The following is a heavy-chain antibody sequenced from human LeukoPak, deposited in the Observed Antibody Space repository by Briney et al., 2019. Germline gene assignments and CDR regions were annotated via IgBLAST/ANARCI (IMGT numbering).Heavy chain of an antibody. CDR2: IYYSGST. Sequence: WETLSLTCTVSGDSISSTIHYWGWIRQPPGKGLEWIGSIYYSGSTYYNPSLKSRVTISLDRSKDQFSLKFCGGYGLLGLSEINAFDIWGQGTMVTVSS. D-gene: IGHD3-16*01. V-gene: IGHV4-39*07. CDR1: GDSISSTIHY. CDR3: AFDI. J-gene: IGHJ3*02.